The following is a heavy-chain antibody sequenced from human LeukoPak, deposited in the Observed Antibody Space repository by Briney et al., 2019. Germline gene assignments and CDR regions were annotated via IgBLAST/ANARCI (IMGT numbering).Heavy chain of an antibody. CDR1: GFTFSSYA. J-gene: IGHJ5*02. CDR2: ISGSGGST. D-gene: IGHD1-7*01. Sequence: GGSLRLSCAASGFTFSSYAMSWVRQAPGKGLEWVSAISGSGGSTYYADSAKGRFTISRDNSKNTLYLQMNSLRAEDTAVNYCAGLELLGWFDPWGQGTLVTVSS. V-gene: IGHV3-23*01. CDR3: AGLELLGWFDP.